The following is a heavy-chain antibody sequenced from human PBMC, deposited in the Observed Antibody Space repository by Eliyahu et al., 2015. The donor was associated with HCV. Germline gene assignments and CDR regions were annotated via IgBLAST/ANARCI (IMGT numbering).Heavy chain of an antibody. CDR3: ARTFYDIRGSRFGAPTN. D-gene: IGHD3-22*01. V-gene: IGHV4-39*01. Sequence: QLQLQESGPGLVKPSETLSLTCTXSGGSIXSTTYYWGWIRQPPGKGLDWIGNIHFSGSTHYNPSLKSRVTISVDTSKNQFSLKLSSVTAADTAVYYCARTFYDIRGSRFGAPTNWGQGTLVTVSS. CDR1: GGSIXSTTYY. CDR2: IHFSGST. J-gene: IGHJ4*02.